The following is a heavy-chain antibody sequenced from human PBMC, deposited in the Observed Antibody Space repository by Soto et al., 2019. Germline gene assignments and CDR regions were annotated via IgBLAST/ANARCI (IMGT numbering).Heavy chain of an antibody. D-gene: IGHD3-9*01. J-gene: IGHJ4*02. CDR1: GYTFTSYD. CDR3: ARTDYDILTGYHRHDY. CDR2: MNPNSGNT. V-gene: IGHV1-8*01. Sequence: ASVKVSCKASGYTFTSYDINWVRQATGQGLEWMGWMNPNSGNTGYAQKFQGRVTMTRNTSISTAYMELSSLRSEDTAVYYCARTDYDILTGYHRHDYWGQGTLVTVSS.